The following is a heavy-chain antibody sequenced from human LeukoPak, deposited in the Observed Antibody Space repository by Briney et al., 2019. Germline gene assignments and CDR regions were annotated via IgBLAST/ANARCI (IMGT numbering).Heavy chain of an antibody. Sequence: GGSLRLSCVSSGSNFNYAWMSWVRQSPGKGLECIGRIKSTPDGGTVDYAAPVKGRFTISRDDSQKTVYLQMDSLRVDDTAVYFSASDAANTGFWYFDLWGRGTQVTVSS. D-gene: IGHD2-15*01. J-gene: IGHJ2*01. CDR3: ASDAANTGFWYFDL. V-gene: IGHV3-15*01. CDR2: IKSTPDGGTV. CDR1: GSNFNYAW.